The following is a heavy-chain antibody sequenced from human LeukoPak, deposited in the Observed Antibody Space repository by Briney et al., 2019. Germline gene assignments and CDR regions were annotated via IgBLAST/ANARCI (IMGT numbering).Heavy chain of an antibody. V-gene: IGHV1-8*01. CDR1: GYTFTSYD. J-gene: IGHJ6*02. CDR2: MNPNSGNT. D-gene: IGHD2-15*01. CDR3: ARGPGSHYYYYGMDV. Sequence: ASVTVSCKASGYTFTSYDINWVRQATGQGLEWMGWMNPNSGNTGYAQKFQGRVTMTRNTSINTAYMELSSLRSEDTAVYYCARGPGSHYYYYGMDVWGQGTTVTVPS.